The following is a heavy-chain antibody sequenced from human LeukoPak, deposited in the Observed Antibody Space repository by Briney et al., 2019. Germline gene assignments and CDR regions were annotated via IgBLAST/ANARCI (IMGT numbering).Heavy chain of an antibody. CDR1: GGTFSSYA. CDR2: IIPILGIA. Sequence: SVKVSCKASGGTFSSYAISWVRQAPGQGLEWMGRIIPILGIANYAQKFQGRVTIAADKSTSTAYMELRSLRSDDTAVYYCARVPLRTLDGSYYPKYFQHWGQGTLVTVSS. D-gene: IGHD1-26*01. V-gene: IGHV1-69*04. CDR3: ARVPLRTLDGSYYPKYFQH. J-gene: IGHJ1*01.